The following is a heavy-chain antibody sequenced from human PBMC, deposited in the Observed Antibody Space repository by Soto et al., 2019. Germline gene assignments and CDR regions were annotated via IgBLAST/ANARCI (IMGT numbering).Heavy chain of an antibody. D-gene: IGHD1-26*01. CDR2: IYYSGST. J-gene: IGHJ6*02. CDR1: GGSISSSSYY. Sequence: SETLSLTCTVSGGSISSSSYYWGWIRQPPGKGLEWIGSIYYSGSTYYNPSLKSRVTISVDTSKNQFSLKLSSVTAADTAVYYRARGGQVGYYYGMDVWGQGTTVTVSS. CDR3: ARGGQVGYYYGMDV. V-gene: IGHV4-39*01.